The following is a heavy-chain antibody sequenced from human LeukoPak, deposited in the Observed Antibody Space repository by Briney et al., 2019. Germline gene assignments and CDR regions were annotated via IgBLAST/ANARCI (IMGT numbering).Heavy chain of an antibody. CDR3: AKDIAYCGGDCYRPGAFDY. Sequence: PGGSLRLSCAASGFTFSSYAMSWVRQAPGKGLEWVAVISYDGSNKYYADSVKGRFTISRDNSKNTLYLQMNSLRAEDTAVYYCAKDIAYCGGDCYRPGAFDYWGQGTLVTVSS. CDR2: ISYDGSNK. V-gene: IGHV3-30*18. CDR1: GFTFSSYA. D-gene: IGHD2-21*02. J-gene: IGHJ4*02.